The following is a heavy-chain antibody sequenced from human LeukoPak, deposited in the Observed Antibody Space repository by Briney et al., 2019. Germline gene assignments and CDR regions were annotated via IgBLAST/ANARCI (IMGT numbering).Heavy chain of an antibody. Sequence: ASVKVSCKASGYTFISYGISWVRQAPGQGLEWMGWISAYNGNTNYAQKLQGRVTITADKSTSTAYMELSSLRSEDTAVYYCARDLQEYYYDSSGFWNWGQGTLVTVSS. CDR1: GYTFISYG. CDR3: ARDLQEYYYDSSGFWN. V-gene: IGHV1-18*04. D-gene: IGHD3-22*01. CDR2: ISAYNGNT. J-gene: IGHJ4*02.